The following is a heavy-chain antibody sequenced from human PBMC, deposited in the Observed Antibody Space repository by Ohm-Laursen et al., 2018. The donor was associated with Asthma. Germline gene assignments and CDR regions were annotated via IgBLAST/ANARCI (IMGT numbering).Heavy chain of an antibody. CDR3: ATEDFGANCRGVCYPYFGY. D-gene: IGHD2-21*02. CDR1: GFTFSNYG. CDR2: ISYDGSNK. V-gene: IGHV3-30*03. Sequence: SLRLSCAASGFTFSNYGMHWVRQAPGKGLEWVAVISYDGSNKYYADGRFTISRDNSKNTLYLQVNRLRPEDTAVYYCATEDFGANCRGVCYPYFGYWGQGTLVTVSS. J-gene: IGHJ4*02.